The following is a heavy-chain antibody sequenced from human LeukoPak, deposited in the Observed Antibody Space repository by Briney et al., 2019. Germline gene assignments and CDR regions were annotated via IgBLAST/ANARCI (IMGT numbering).Heavy chain of an antibody. J-gene: IGHJ4*02. CDR2: INHSGST. V-gene: IGHV4-34*01. CDR1: GGSLSGHY. CDR3: ARREGSGYYWSDY. D-gene: IGHD3-22*01. Sequence: SETLSLTCAVYGGSLSGHYWSWIRQPPGKGLEWIGEINHSGSTNYNPSLKSRVTISVDTSKSQFSLKLSSVTAADTAVFYCARREGSGYYWSDYWGQGTLVTVSS.